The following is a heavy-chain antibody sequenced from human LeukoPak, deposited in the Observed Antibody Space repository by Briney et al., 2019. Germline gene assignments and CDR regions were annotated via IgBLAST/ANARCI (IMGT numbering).Heavy chain of an antibody. D-gene: IGHD2-15*01. V-gene: IGHV1-3*01. CDR1: GYTFTSYA. CDR3: ARWGSGGSSFDY. CDR2: INAGNGNT. J-gene: IGHJ4*02. Sequence: GAPVKVSCKASGYTFTSYAMHWVRQAPGQRLEWMGWINAGNGNTKYSQKFQGRVTITRDTSASTAYMELSSLRSEDTAVYYCARWGSGGSSFDYWGQGTLVTVST.